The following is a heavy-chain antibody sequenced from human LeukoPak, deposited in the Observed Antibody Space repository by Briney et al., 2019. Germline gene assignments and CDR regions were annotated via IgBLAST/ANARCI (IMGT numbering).Heavy chain of an antibody. CDR1: GFTFSDYY. V-gene: IGHV3-11*01. J-gene: IGHJ3*02. CDR2: IDGSSSRI. D-gene: IGHD3-3*01. CDR3: ASRVAFDI. Sequence: GGSLRLSYAASGFTFSDYYMSWIRQAPGKGLEWVSYIDGSSSRINYADSVKGRFTISRDNAKNSLFLQMNSLTVEDTAVYYCASRVAFDIWGLGTMVTVSS.